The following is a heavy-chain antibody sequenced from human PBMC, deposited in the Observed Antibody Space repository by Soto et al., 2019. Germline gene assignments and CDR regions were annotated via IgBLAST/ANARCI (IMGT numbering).Heavy chain of an antibody. CDR1: GGTFSSYA. Sequence: GASVKVSCKASGGTFSSYAISWVRQAPGQGLEWMGGIIPIFNTANYAQKFQGRVTITADKSTSTAYMELSSLRSEDTAVYYCATVRPNITMIVVAHAFDIWGQGTMVTVSS. CDR3: ATVRPNITMIVVAHAFDI. CDR2: IIPIFNTA. D-gene: IGHD3-22*01. J-gene: IGHJ3*02. V-gene: IGHV1-69*06.